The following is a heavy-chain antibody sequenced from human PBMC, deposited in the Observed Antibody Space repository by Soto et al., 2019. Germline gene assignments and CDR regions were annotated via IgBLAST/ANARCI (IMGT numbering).Heavy chain of an antibody. CDR3: ARGAGYSYYYYYGMDV. J-gene: IGHJ6*02. D-gene: IGHD4-4*01. CDR1: GFTFSSYS. Sequence: GGSLRLSCAASGFTFSSYSMNWVRQAPGKGLEWVSSISSSSSYIYYADSVKGRFTISRDNAKNSLYLQMNSLRAEDTAVCYCARGAGYSYYYYYGMDVWGQGTTVTVSS. CDR2: ISSSSSYI. V-gene: IGHV3-21*01.